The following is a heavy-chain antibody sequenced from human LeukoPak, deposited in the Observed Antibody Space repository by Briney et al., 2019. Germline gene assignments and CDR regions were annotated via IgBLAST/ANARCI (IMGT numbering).Heavy chain of an antibody. V-gene: IGHV1-18*01. CDR1: GYTFTSYG. J-gene: IGHJ4*02. CDR3: AKDWFY. Sequence: ASVTVSCKASGYTFTSYGISWVRQAPGQGLEWLGWFSAYKGDTKYAQNLQDRVTMTTDTSTSTAYMELRNLRSDDTAVYYCAKDWFYWGQGTLVTVSS. CDR2: FSAYKGDT. D-gene: IGHD3-10*01.